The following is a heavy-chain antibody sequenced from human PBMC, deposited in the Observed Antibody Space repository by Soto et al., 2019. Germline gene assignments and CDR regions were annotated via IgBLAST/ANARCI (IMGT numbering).Heavy chain of an antibody. D-gene: IGHD3-3*01. CDR3: ARWSYLDY. CDR1: GFSFGSYA. Sequence: GGSLRLSCAASGFSFGSYALSWVRQAPWKGLEWVSTISGSDVKTFYADSVKGRFSISRDTSQNTLYLQMNSLRADDTAIYYCARWSYLDYWGQGTRLTVCS. J-gene: IGHJ4*02. CDR2: ISGSDVKT. V-gene: IGHV3-23*01.